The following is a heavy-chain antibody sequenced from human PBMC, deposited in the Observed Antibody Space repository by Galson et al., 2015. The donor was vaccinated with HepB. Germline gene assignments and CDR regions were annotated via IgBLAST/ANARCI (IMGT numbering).Heavy chain of an antibody. CDR2: IYYSGST. J-gene: IGHJ4*02. D-gene: IGHD1-7*01. Sequence: LSLTCTVSGGSISSSSYYWGWIRQPPGKGLEWIGSIYYSGSTYYNPSLKSRVTISVDTSKNQFSLKLSSVTAADTAVYYCARVWIGWNYGFDYWGQGTLVTVSS. V-gene: IGHV4-39*07. CDR1: GGSISSSSYY. CDR3: ARVWIGWNYGFDY.